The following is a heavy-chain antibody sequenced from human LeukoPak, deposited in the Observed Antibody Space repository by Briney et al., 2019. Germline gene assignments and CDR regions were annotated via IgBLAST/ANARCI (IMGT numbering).Heavy chain of an antibody. J-gene: IGHJ3*02. CDR2: INTNTGNP. Sequence: ASVKVSCKASGYTFTSYAINWVRQAPGQGLEWMGWINTNTGNPTYAQGFTGRFVFSLDTSVSTAYLQISSLKAEDSAVYYCARGGFDSRWASDIWGQGTMVTVSS. D-gene: IGHD3-9*01. CDR3: ARGGFDSRWASDI. V-gene: IGHV7-4-1*02. CDR1: GYTFTSYA.